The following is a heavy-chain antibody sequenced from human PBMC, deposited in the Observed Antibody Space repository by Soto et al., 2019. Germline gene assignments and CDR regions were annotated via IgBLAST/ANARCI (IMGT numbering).Heavy chain of an antibody. CDR2: IIPIFGTA. CDR1: GGTFSSYA. V-gene: IGHV1-69*01. D-gene: IGHD3-10*01. CDR3: ARGNDYYGSGKYDPNWFDP. J-gene: IGHJ5*02. Sequence: QVQLVQSGAEVKKPGSSVKVSCKASGGTFSSYAISWVRQAPGQGLEWMGGIIPIFGTANYAQKFQGRVTITADESTSTAYLGLSSLRSEDTAVYYCARGNDYYGSGKYDPNWFDPWGQGTLVTVSS.